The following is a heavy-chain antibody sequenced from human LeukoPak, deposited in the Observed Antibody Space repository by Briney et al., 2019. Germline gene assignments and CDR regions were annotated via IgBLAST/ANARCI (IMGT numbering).Heavy chain of an antibody. V-gene: IGHV1-2*04. CDR3: ARDYYYDSSGYGYYYYGMDV. D-gene: IGHD3-22*01. CDR1: GYTFTGYY. Sequence: GASVKVSCKASGYTFTGYYMHWVRQAPGQGLEWMGWSNPNSGGTNYAQKFQGWVTMTRDTSISTAYMELSRLRSDDTAVYYCARDYYYDSSGYGYYYYGMDVWGQGTTVTVSS. CDR2: SNPNSGGT. J-gene: IGHJ6*02.